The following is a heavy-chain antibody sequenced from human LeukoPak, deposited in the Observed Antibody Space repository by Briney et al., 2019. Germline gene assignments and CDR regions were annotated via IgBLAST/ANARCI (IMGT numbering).Heavy chain of an antibody. V-gene: IGHV1-2*02. CDR1: GYTFTGYY. D-gene: IGHD6-19*01. Sequence: ASVKVSCKSSGYTFTGYYMHWVRQAPGQGLEWMGWINPNSSGTDYAQKFQGRVTMTRNTSISTAYMELSSLRSEDTAVYYCARVQWLDPNFDYWGQGTLVTVSS. CDR3: ARVQWLDPNFDY. CDR2: INPNSSGT. J-gene: IGHJ4*02.